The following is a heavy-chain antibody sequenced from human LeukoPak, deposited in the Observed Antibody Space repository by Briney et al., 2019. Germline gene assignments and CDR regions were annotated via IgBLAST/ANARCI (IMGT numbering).Heavy chain of an antibody. CDR1: GYTFTSYA. CDR3: ARFGIPAGPATHPSLDY. V-gene: IGHV1-3*01. D-gene: IGHD3-16*01. CDR2: ISAGNGNT. J-gene: IGHJ4*02. Sequence: ASVKVSCKASGYTFTSYAIHWVRQAPGQRLEWMGWISAGNGNTKYSQNFQGRVTFISNTSATTAFMELSSLRSEDTAVYYCARFGIPAGPATHPSLDYWGQGTLVTVSS.